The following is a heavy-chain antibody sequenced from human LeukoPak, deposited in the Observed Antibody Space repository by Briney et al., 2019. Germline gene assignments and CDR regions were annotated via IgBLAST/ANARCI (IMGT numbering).Heavy chain of an antibody. J-gene: IGHJ4*02. Sequence: SETLSLTCTVSGGSISSYYWSWIRQPPGKGLEWIGYIYYSGSTNYNPSLKSRVTISVDTYNNQFSLKLSSVTAADTAVYDCARAIEGSDLAFFDYWGQGTLATVSS. CDR3: ARAIEGSDLAFFDY. D-gene: IGHD3-3*01. CDR2: IYYSGST. CDR1: GGSISSYY. V-gene: IGHV4-59*01.